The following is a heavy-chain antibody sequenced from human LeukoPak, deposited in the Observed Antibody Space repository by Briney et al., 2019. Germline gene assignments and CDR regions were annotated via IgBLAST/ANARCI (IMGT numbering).Heavy chain of an antibody. CDR2: IKQDGSEK. CDR3: ARVMGYCSSTSCYARFDY. Sequence: PGGSLRLSCAASGFTFSSYAMSWVRQAPGKGLEWVANIKQDGSEKYYVDSVKGRFTISRDNAKNSLYLQMNSLRAEDTAVYYCARVMGYCSSTSCYARFDYWGQGTLVTVSS. J-gene: IGHJ4*02. D-gene: IGHD2-2*01. CDR1: GFTFSSYA. V-gene: IGHV3-7*01.